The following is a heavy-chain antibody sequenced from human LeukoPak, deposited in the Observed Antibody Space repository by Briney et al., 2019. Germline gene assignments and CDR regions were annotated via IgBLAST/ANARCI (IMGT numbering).Heavy chain of an antibody. Sequence: SETLSLTRTVSGGSINNYYWSWIRQPPGKGLEWIGYIYYSGSTSYNPSLKSRVTISVDTSKNQFSLKLSSVTDADTAVYYCARHAPGYYDNWGQGTLVTVSS. J-gene: IGHJ4*02. CDR1: GGSINNYY. CDR3: ARHAPGYYDN. CDR2: IYYSGST. V-gene: IGHV4-59*08.